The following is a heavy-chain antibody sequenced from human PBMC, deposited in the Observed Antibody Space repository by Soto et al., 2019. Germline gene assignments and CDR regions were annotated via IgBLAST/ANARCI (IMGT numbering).Heavy chain of an antibody. D-gene: IGHD2-8*01. CDR3: ARGDSTDCSNGVCSFFYNHDMDV. CDR1: GYSFTDYH. CDR2: INPKSGGT. Sequence: ASVKVSCKASGYSFTDYHIHWVRQAPGKGLEWLGRINPKSGGTSTAQKFQGWVTMTTDTSISTASMELTRLTSDDTAIYYCARGDSTDCSNGVCSFFYNHDMDVWGQGTTVTVSS. J-gene: IGHJ6*02. V-gene: IGHV1-2*04.